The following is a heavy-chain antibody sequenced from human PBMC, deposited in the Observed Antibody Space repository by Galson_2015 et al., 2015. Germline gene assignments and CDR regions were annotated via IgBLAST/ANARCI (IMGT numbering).Heavy chain of an antibody. CDR3: ARDSGSGSGREDNHFDY. Sequence: LRLSCAVSGFPSSNYDLSWVRQSPGPGLEGVSGINGRDDMKSCADSVKGRVTISIGNARDTLYLQMNSLRAEDTAVYYCARDSGSGSGREDNHFDYWGQGTLVTVSS. CDR1: GFPSSNYD. V-gene: IGHV3-23*01. D-gene: IGHD3-10*01. CDR2: INGRDDMK. J-gene: IGHJ4*02.